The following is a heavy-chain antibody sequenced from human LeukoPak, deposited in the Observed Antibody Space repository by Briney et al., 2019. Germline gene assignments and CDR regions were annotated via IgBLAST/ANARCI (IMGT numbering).Heavy chain of an antibody. D-gene: IGHD6-13*01. V-gene: IGHV1-24*01. CDR3: ATMEQHGSWLDP. Sequence: ASVKVSCKVSGYTLTELSMHWVRQAPGKGLEWMGGFDPEDGETIYAQKFQGRVTMTEDTSTDTAYMELSSLRSEDTAVYYCATMEQHGSWLDPWGQGTLVTVSS. CDR1: GYTLTELS. J-gene: IGHJ5*02. CDR2: FDPEDGET.